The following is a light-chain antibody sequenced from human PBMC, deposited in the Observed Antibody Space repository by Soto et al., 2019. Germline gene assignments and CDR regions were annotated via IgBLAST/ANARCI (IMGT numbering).Light chain of an antibody. Sequence: QSALTQPASVSGSPGQSITISCTGTSSDVGGYNYVSWYQQHPGKAPKLVIYGVSYRPSGVSARFSGSKFQNTASLTISGLRAEDEADYYCCTSYEGGGRYVFGTGTKLTVL. CDR1: SSDVGGYNY. V-gene: IGLV2-14*01. CDR2: GVS. CDR3: TSYEGGGRYV. J-gene: IGLJ1*01.